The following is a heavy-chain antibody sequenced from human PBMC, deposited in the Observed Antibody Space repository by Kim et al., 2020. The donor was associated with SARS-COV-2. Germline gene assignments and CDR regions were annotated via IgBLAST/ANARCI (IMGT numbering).Heavy chain of an antibody. Sequence: GRFTISRDNAKNSLYLQMNSLRAEDTAVYYCARDPRIAVAGYYYYYGMDVWGQGTTVTVSS. CDR3: ARDPRIAVAGYYYYYGMDV. D-gene: IGHD6-19*01. V-gene: IGHV3-11*06. J-gene: IGHJ6*02.